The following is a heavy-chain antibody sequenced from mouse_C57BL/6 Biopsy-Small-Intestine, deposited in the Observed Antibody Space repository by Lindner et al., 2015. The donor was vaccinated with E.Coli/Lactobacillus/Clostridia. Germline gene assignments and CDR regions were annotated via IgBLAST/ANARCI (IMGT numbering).Heavy chain of an antibody. Sequence: VQLQESGPELVKPGASVKLSCKASGYTFTSYDINWVKQRPGQGLEWIGWIYPRVGSTKYNEKFKGKATLTVDTSSSTAYMELHSLTSEDSAVYFCARFYYDYDWYFDVWGTGTTVTVSS. V-gene: IGHV1-85*01. CDR2: IYPRVGST. CDR1: GYTFTSYD. CDR3: ARFYYDYDWYFDV. D-gene: IGHD2-4*01. J-gene: IGHJ1*03.